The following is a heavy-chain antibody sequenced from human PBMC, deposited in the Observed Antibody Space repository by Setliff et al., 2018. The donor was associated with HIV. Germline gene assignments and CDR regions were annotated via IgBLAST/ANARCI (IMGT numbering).Heavy chain of an antibody. Sequence: LSLTCTVSGGSIINYFWSWIRLPPGKRLEWIGYIYYSGSTDYNPSLKSRVTISVDTPKNQLSLYLSSVTASDTAVYYCASLFRLSGFWISFLPDYWGQGILVTVSS. CDR1: GGSIINYF. CDR3: ASLFRLSGFWISFLPDY. D-gene: IGHD3-3*01. V-gene: IGHV4-59*08. J-gene: IGHJ4*02. CDR2: IYYSGST.